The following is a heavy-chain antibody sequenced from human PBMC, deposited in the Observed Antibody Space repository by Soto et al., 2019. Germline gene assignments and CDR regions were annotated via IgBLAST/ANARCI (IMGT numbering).Heavy chain of an antibody. Sequence: QVQLVQSGAEVKKPGSSVKVSCKASGGNFRSQSISISWVRQAPGQGLEWMGRAIPVLGVANYAQKFQGRVTSTADKSTSTVSMELSSMRSEDTAIYYCARDRDVAAPGTVDANYYYGMDVWGQGTTVTVSS. D-gene: IGHD6-13*01. CDR1: GGNFRSQS. J-gene: IGHJ6*02. V-gene: IGHV1-69*08. CDR2: AIPVLGVA. CDR3: ARDRDVAAPGTVDANYYYGMDV.